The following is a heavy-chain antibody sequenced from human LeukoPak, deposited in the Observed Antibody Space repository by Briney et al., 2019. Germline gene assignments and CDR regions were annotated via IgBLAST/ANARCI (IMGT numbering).Heavy chain of an antibody. J-gene: IGHJ4*02. Sequence: PGGSLRLSCAASGFTFSSYSMNWVRQAPGKGLEWVSSISSSSSYIYHADSVKGRFTISRDNAKNSLYLQMNSLRAEDTAVYYCAPPVATDYWGQGTLVTVSS. CDR1: GFTFSSYS. V-gene: IGHV3-21*01. CDR2: ISSSSSYI. CDR3: APPVATDY. D-gene: IGHD5-12*01.